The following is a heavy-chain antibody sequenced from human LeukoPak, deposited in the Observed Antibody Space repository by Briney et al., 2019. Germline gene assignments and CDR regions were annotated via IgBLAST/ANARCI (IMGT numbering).Heavy chain of an antibody. V-gene: IGHV1-69*05. CDR2: IIPIFGTA. CDR1: GGTFSSYA. J-gene: IGHJ3*02. D-gene: IGHD2-2*01. CDR3: ARDLLEEDIVVVPAAPVPRYPSAFDI. Sequence: GASVKVSCKASGGTFSSYAISWVRQAPGQGLEWMGGIIPIFGTANYAQKFQGRVTITTDESTSTAYMELSSLRSEDTAVYYCARDLLEEDIVVVPAAPVPRYPSAFDIWGQGTMVTVSS.